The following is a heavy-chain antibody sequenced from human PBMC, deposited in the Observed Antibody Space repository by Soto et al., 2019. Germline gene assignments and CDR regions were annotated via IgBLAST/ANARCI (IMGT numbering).Heavy chain of an antibody. CDR3: ATFRFCTSTSCYGREGGF. D-gene: IGHD2-2*01. Sequence: EVQLLESGGGLVQPGGSLRLSCAASGFTFSSYAMSWVRQAPGKGLEWVSTMSGSGGYTYYADSVEGRFAICRDNSKNTLYLQMADLRAEDTAVYYCATFRFCTSTSCYGREGGFWGQGTLVTVSS. CDR1: GFTFSSYA. J-gene: IGHJ4*02. V-gene: IGHV3-23*01. CDR2: MSGSGGYT.